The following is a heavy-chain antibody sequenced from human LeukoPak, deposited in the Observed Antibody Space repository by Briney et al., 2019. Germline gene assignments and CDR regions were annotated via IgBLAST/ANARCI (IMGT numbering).Heavy chain of an antibody. CDR3: ARGGRIAAAGTGYFDY. Sequence: SETLSLTCAVYGGSFSGYYWSWIRQPPGKGLEWIGEINHSGSTNYNPSFKSQVTISVDTSKNQFSLKLSSVTAADTAVYYCARGGRIAAAGTGYFDYWGQGTLVTVSS. D-gene: IGHD6-13*01. V-gene: IGHV4-34*01. J-gene: IGHJ4*02. CDR1: GGSFSGYY. CDR2: INHSGST.